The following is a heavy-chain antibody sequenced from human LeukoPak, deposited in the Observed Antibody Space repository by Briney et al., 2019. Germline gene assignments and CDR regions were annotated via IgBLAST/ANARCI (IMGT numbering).Heavy chain of an antibody. CDR1: GGSFSSYY. D-gene: IGHD6-19*01. V-gene: IGHV4-34*01. CDR3: ARDKMYSSGWYWSDNWFDP. J-gene: IGHJ5*02. CDR2: IYHSGDT. Sequence: PSETLSLTCAVYGGSFSSYYWSWIRQPPGKGLEWIGEIYHSGDTNYNPSLKSRVTISVDTSKNQFSLKLSSVTAADTAVYYCARDKMYSSGWYWSDNWFDPWGQGTLVTVSS.